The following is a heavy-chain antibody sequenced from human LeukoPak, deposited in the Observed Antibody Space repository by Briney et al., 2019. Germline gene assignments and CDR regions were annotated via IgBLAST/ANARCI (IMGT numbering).Heavy chain of an antibody. CDR2: MYYSGRT. V-gene: IGHV4-39*01. CDR1: GGSISTSRHY. D-gene: IGHD4-17*01. CDR3: ATTVTTRYYFDY. J-gene: IGHJ4*02. Sequence: PSETLSLTCTVSGGSISTSRHYWGWIRQPPGKGLEWIGSMYYSGRTYYNPSLKSRVTISVDTYKSRFSLKLSSVTAADTAVYYCATTVTTRYYFDYWGQGTLVTVSS.